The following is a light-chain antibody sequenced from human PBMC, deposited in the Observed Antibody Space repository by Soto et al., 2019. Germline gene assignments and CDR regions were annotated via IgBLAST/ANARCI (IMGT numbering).Light chain of an antibody. CDR1: SSNIGSNA. J-gene: IGLJ3*02. V-gene: IGLV1-44*01. CDR2: SEY. Sequence: QLVLTQPPSVSGTPGQTVTISCSGSSSNIGSNAVDWYQQLPGTAPKLLIYSEYQRPSGVPDRFSDSTSGTSASLAISGLQSEDEADYYCAAWDDGLNGVVFGTGTKLTVL. CDR3: AAWDDGLNGVV.